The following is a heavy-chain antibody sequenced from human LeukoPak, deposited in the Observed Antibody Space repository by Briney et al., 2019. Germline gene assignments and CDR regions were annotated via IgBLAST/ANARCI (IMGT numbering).Heavy chain of an antibody. CDR3: ARDPGYDSGGTAGY. J-gene: IGHJ4*02. CDR1: GFTFSGSA. V-gene: IGHV3-73*01. CDR2: IRSKANSYAT. D-gene: IGHD3-22*01. Sequence: GGSLRLSCAASGFTFSGSAMHWVRQASGKGLEWVGRIRSKANSYATAYAASVKGRFTISRGDSKNTAYLQMNSLRAEDTAVYYCARDPGYDSGGTAGYWGQGTLVTVSS.